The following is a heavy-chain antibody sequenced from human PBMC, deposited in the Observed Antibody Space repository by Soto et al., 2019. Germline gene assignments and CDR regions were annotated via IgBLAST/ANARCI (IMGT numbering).Heavy chain of an antibody. CDR1: GFTFGDYA. Sequence: PGGSLRLSCTASGFTFGDYAMSWFRQAPGKGLEWVGFIRSKAYGGTTEYAASVKGRFTISRDDSKSIAYLQMNSLKTEDTAVYYCTRDSDWNYSGMDVWGQGTTVTVSS. J-gene: IGHJ6*02. D-gene: IGHD1-1*01. V-gene: IGHV3-49*03. CDR3: TRDSDWNYSGMDV. CDR2: IRSKAYGGTT.